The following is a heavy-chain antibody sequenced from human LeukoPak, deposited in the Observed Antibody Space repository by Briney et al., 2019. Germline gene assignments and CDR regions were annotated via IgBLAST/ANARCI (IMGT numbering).Heavy chain of an antibody. CDR1: GGSISSYY. J-gene: IGHJ4*02. V-gene: IGHV4-4*07. CDR2: IYTSGST. CDR3: ARETLPYNGSSSGV. D-gene: IGHD1-26*01. Sequence: SETLSLTCTVSGGSISSYYWSWIRQPAGKGLEWIGRIYTSGSTNYNPSLKSRVTISVDTSKNQFSLKLNSVTAADTAVYYCARETLPYNGSSSGVWGQGTLVTVSS.